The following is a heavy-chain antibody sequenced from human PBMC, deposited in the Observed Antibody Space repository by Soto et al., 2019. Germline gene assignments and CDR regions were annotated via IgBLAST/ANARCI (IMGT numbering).Heavy chain of an antibody. J-gene: IGHJ4*02. D-gene: IGHD2-21*02. V-gene: IGHV3-23*01. CDR3: AKRLTSGDKGL. CDR1: GFTFSDFA. CDR2: ISAGGVAT. Sequence: EVQLLESGGDLVQLGGSLRLSCAASGFTFSDFAMMWVRQAPGQGPECVSAISAGGVATYYADSVMGRFTISRDNSRNTLYLQMSSLRGEDTAVYYCAKRLTSGDKGLWGRGTLVTVSS.